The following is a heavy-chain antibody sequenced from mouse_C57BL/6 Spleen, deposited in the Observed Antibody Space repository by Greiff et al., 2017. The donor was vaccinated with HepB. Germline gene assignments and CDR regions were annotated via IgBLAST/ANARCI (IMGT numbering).Heavy chain of an antibody. D-gene: IGHD1-1*01. V-gene: IGHV5-17*01. CDR2: ISSGSSTI. Sequence: EVQRVESGGGLVKPGGSLKLSCAASGFTFSDYGMHWVRQAPDKGLEWVAYISSGSSTIYYADTVKGRFTISRDNAKNTLFLQMTSLRSEDTAMYYCARRDYGSSYVGYFDVWGTGTTVTVSS. J-gene: IGHJ1*03. CDR3: ARRDYGSSYVGYFDV. CDR1: GFTFSDYG.